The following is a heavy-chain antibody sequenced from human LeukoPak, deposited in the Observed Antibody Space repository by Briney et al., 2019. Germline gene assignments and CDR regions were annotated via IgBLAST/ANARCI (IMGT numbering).Heavy chain of an antibody. CDR1: GYTFTSYG. J-gene: IGHJ6*03. D-gene: IGHD3-10*01. CDR2: MHPNSGNT. Sequence: ASVKVSCKASGYTFTSYGINWVRQPTGQGLEWMGCMHPNSGNTGYAQKFQGRVTITRNTTISTAYMELSSLRSEDTAVYYCARARWTLLWLDTYYYMDVWGKGTTVTVSS. CDR3: ARARWTLLWLDTYYYMDV. V-gene: IGHV1-8*03.